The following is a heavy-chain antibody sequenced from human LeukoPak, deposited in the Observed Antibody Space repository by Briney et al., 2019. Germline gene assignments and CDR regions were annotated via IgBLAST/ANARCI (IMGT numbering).Heavy chain of an antibody. V-gene: IGHV3-33*01. CDR1: GFTFRSYG. J-gene: IGHJ5*02. Sequence: GGPLRLSCAASGFTFRSYGMHWVHQASGKGLQWVGATWYDGSNKYYADSVEGRISISRDNSTSTVDLQMNRLRAEGTAVYYCVRGGSGKFYPWGQGTLVTVSS. CDR2: TWYDGSNK. CDR3: VRGGSGKFYP. D-gene: IGHD3-10*01.